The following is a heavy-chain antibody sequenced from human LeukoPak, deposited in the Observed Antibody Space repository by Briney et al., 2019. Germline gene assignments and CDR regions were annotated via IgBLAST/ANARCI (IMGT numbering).Heavy chain of an antibody. CDR2: IYYSGST. CDR1: GGSISGYY. Sequence: SETLSLTCTVSGGSISGYYWSWIRQSPGKGLEWIAYIYYSGSTNYNPSLKSRVTISVDTSKNQFSLKLSSVTAADAAVYYCARHLTGTRSLDCWGQGTLVTVSS. CDR3: ARHLTGTRSLDC. J-gene: IGHJ4*02. V-gene: IGHV4-59*08. D-gene: IGHD1-14*01.